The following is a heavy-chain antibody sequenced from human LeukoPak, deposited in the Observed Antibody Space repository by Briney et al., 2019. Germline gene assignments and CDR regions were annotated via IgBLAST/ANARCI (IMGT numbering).Heavy chain of an antibody. D-gene: IGHD6-13*01. CDR2: IKHDRSDK. CDR1: GFTASLYW. CDR3: ARLSVYSSTWLAYYMDV. Sequence: GGSLRLSCAASGFTASLYWMTWVRQAPGKGREWVANIKHDRSDKHHVDSVKGRFTISRDNAKNSVSLQMSSLRAEDTATYYCARLSVYSSTWLAYYMDVWGKGTTVTVSS. V-gene: IGHV3-7*01. J-gene: IGHJ6*03.